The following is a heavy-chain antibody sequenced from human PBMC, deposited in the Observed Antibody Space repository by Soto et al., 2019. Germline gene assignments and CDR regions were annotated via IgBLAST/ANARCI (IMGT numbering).Heavy chain of an antibody. CDR3: AREGRCSSTSCYGVDYYYGMDV. CDR2: IIPIFGTA. D-gene: IGHD2-2*01. CDR1: GGTFSSYA. Sequence: SVKVSCKASGGTFSSYAISWVRQAPGQGLEWMGGIIPIFGTANYAQKFQGRVTITADESTSTAYMELSSLRSEDTAVYYCAREGRCSSTSCYGVDYYYGMDVWGQGTTVTVSS. V-gene: IGHV1-69*13. J-gene: IGHJ6*02.